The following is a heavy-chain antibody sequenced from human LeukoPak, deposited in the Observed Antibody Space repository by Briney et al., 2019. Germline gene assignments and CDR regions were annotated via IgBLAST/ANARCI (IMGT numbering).Heavy chain of an antibody. Sequence: SETLSLTCTVSGGSISSRGYYWGWIRQPPGKGLEWIGTITYSGSTYLSPSVKSRVTMSMDTSKNQFSLKLSSVTAADTAVYYCARRGDSYALFDYWGQGTLVTVSS. V-gene: IGHV4-39*01. CDR1: GGSISSRGYY. J-gene: IGHJ4*02. CDR2: ITYSGST. D-gene: IGHD5-18*01. CDR3: ARRGDSYALFDY.